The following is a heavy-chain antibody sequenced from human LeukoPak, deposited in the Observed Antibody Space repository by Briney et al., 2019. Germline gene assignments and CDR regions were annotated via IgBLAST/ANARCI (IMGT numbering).Heavy chain of an antibody. CDR2: TYYRSRWYS. J-gene: IGHJ4*02. Sequence: SQTLSLTLAISGDSVPSTTAAWNWIRQSPSRGLEWLGRTYYRSRWYSDFAEYVKSRITIDPDTYKNQFSLQLNSVTPDDTAVYFCARGQTYRGRVFDDWGQGTPVTVSS. CDR3: ARGQTYRGRVFDD. V-gene: IGHV6-1*01. CDR1: GDSVPSTTAA. D-gene: IGHD5-12*01.